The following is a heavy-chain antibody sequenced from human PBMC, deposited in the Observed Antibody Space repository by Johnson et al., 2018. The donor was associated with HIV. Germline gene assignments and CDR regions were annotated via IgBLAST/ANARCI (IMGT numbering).Heavy chain of an antibody. CDR1: GFTFSDYS. J-gene: IGHJ3*02. CDR3: ARDRGGYSYGYDSDAFDI. D-gene: IGHD5-18*01. CDR2: ISNDGSNK. V-gene: IGHV3-30*14. Sequence: QEQLVESGGGVVQPGRSLRLSCAAPGFTFSDYSMLWVRQAPGKGLEWVAIISNDGSNKYYADSVKGRFTISRDNSKNTLYLQMNSLRAEDTAVYYCARDRGGYSYGYDSDAFDIWGQGTMVTVSS.